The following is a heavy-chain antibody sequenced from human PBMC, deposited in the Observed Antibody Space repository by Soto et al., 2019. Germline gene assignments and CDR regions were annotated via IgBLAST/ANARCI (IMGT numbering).Heavy chain of an antibody. D-gene: IGHD3-3*01. V-gene: IGHV4-31*03. CDR3: ARDGATIFWTGMDV. CDR2: IYYSGST. CDR1: GGSISSGGYY. Sequence: QVQLQESGPGLVKPSQTLSLTCTVSGGSISSGGYYWSWIRQHPGKGLEWIGYIYYSGSTYYNPSLNSRVTISVDTSKNQFSLKLSSVTAADTAVYYCARDGATIFWTGMDVWGQGTTVTVSS. J-gene: IGHJ6*02.